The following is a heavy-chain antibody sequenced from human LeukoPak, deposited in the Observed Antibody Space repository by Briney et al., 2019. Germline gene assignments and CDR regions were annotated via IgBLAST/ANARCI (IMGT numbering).Heavy chain of an antibody. CDR2: LSDSGYGT. CDR3: AKDTRGLKPYYFVH. CDR1: GFTFRSYA. Sequence: GGSLRLSCAASGFTFRSYAMNWVRQAPGKGLEWVSGLSDSGYGTYHADSVKGRFTISRDNSKNTLYLQMNSLRAEDTAVYYCAKDTRGLKPYYFVHWGQGIMVTVSS. D-gene: IGHD3-10*01. V-gene: IGHV3-23*01. J-gene: IGHJ4*02.